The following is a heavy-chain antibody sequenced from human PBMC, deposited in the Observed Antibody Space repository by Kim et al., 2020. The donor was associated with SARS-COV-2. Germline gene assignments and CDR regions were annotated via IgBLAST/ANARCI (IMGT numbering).Heavy chain of an antibody. CDR3: VKPRSQLWDQNAFDI. J-gene: IGHJ3*02. Sequence: GGSLRLSCAASGFTFRSYAMSWVRQAPGKGLEWVSGISGSGDSTYYTDSVKGRFTISRDNSKNTLFLQMNSLRAEDTAVYYCVKPRSQLWDQNAFDIWGQGTMATVSS. CDR2: ISGSGDST. V-gene: IGHV3-23*01. CDR1: GFTFRSYA. D-gene: IGHD5-18*01.